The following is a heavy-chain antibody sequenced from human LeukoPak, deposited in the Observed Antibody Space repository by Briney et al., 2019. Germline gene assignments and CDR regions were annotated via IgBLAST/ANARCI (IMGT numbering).Heavy chain of an antibody. V-gene: IGHV3-23*01. D-gene: IGHD3-22*01. CDR2: ITSRGEST. J-gene: IGHJ4*02. Sequence: GGSLRLSCAASGFTFSIYDMSWVRQAPGKGLQWVSSITSRGESTWYVDTVKGRFTITRDNSENTLYLQMHSLRAEDTAVYYCARDRPNYYGSDGHYYRRDGDYWGRGTLVSVSS. CDR3: ARDRPNYYGSDGHYYRRDGDY. CDR1: GFTFSIYD.